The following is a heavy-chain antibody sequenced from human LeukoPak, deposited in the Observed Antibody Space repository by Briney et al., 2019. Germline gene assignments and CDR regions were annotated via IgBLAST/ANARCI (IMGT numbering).Heavy chain of an antibody. CDR2: IIPIFGTA. CDR1: GGTFSSYA. D-gene: IGHD6-13*01. CDR3: ARDPGIAPAGTRYFDY. V-gene: IGHV1-69*13. J-gene: IGHJ4*02. Sequence: SVKVSCKASGGTFSSYAISWVRQAPGQGLEWMGGIIPIFGTANYAQKFQGRVTITADESTSTAYMELSSLRSEDTAVYYCARDPGIAPAGTRYFDYWGQGTLVTVSS.